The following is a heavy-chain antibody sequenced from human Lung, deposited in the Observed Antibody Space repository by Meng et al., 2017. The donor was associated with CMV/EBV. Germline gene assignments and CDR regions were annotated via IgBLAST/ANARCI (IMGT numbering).Heavy chain of an antibody. V-gene: IGHV1-3*01. J-gene: IGHJ5*02. CDR1: GYTFTSYA. CDR3: AREGVRGSWFDP. Sequence: CKDSGYTFTSYAMHWVRQAPGQRLEWMGWINAGNGNTKYSQKFQGRVTITRDTSASTAYMELSSLRSEDTAVYYCAREGVRGSWFDPWGQGTLVTVSS. D-gene: IGHD3-10*01. CDR2: INAGNGNT.